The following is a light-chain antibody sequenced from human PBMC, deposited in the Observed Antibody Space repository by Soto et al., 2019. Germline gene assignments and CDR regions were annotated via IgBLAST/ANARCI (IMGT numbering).Light chain of an antibody. V-gene: IGKV1D-12*01. CDR3: QQTNSFPYT. J-gene: IGKJ2*01. CDR1: QGITNW. Sequence: DIQMTQSPSSVSASVVDRVTITCRASQGITNWLAWYQQQPGKAPNLLIFAASSLQGAVPSRFSGRGSGTDFTLTISSLQPEDFATYYCQQTNSFPYTFGQGTK. CDR2: AAS.